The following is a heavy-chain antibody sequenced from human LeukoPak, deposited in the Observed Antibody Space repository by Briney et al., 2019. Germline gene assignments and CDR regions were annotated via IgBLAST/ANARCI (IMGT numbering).Heavy chain of an antibody. V-gene: IGHV4-34*01. Sequence: PSETLSLTCAVYGGSFSGYYWSWIRQPPGKGLEWIGEINHSGSTNYNPSLKSRVTISVDTSKNQFSLKLSSVTAADTAVYYCARGRGGATIYWGQGTRVTVSS. J-gene: IGHJ4*02. CDR2: INHSGST. CDR3: ARGRGGATIY. D-gene: IGHD1-26*01. CDR1: GGSFSGYY.